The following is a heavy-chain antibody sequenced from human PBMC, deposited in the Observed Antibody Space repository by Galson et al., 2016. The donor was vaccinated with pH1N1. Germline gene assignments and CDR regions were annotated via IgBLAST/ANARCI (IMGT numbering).Heavy chain of an antibody. D-gene: IGHD6-13*01. CDR2: TYYRSEWYH. CDR3: ARAPVAAAGDWFDP. Sequence: CAISGDSVSSNSVAWNWIRQSPSRGLEWLGRTYYRSEWYHDYAVSVRSRITINPDTSKNHFSLRLTSVTPEDTAVYDCARAPVAAAGDWFDPWGQGTQVTVSS. V-gene: IGHV6-1*01. J-gene: IGHJ5*02. CDR1: GDSVSSNSVA.